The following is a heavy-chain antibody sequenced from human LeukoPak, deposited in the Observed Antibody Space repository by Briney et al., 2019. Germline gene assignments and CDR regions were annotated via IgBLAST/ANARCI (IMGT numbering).Heavy chain of an antibody. Sequence: SLRLSCAASGFPFNAYWMTWVRQAPGKGLEWVSGISWNSGSIDYADSVKGRFTISRDNAKNSLYLQMNSLRVEDTAFYYCAKDNRRHYTSGPNPDSLHWGQGALVTVSS. J-gene: IGHJ4*02. CDR2: ISWNSGSI. V-gene: IGHV3-9*01. CDR1: GFPFNAYW. D-gene: IGHD6-19*01. CDR3: AKDNRRHYTSGPNPDSLH.